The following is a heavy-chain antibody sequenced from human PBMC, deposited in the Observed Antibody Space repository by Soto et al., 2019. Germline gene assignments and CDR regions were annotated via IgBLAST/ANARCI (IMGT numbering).Heavy chain of an antibody. CDR1: GFTFSSYS. Sequence: GGSLRLSCAASGFTFSSYSMNWVRQAPGKGLEWVSSISSSSSYIYYADSVKGRFTISRDNAKNSLYLQMNSLRAEDTAVYYWASLWGYFDWDAFDIWGQGTMVTVSS. CDR2: ISSSSSYI. J-gene: IGHJ3*02. CDR3: ASLWGYFDWDAFDI. D-gene: IGHD3-9*01. V-gene: IGHV3-21*01.